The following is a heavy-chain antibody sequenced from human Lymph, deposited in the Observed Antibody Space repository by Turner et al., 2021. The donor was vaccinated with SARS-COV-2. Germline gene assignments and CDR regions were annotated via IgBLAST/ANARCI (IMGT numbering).Heavy chain of an antibody. V-gene: IGHV3-9*01. CDR1: GFTFDEYV. CDR2: ISWNSGSI. J-gene: IGHJ6*02. Sequence: EVQLVESGGGLVQPGRSLRLSCAASGFTFDEYVMHWVRQAPGKGLEWVSGISWNSGSIGYADSVKGRFTISRDNAKNSLYLQMNSLRAEDTALYYCAKGRRCGMDVWGQGTTVTVSS. CDR3: AKGRRCGMDV.